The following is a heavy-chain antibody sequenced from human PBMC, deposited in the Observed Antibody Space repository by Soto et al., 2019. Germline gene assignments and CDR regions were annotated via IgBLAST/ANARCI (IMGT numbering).Heavy chain of an antibody. D-gene: IGHD1-7*01. CDR3: TTVIRNYWAYYYYAMDV. J-gene: IGHJ6*02. CDR2: IKSKTDGGAT. CDR1: GFTFNNAW. V-gene: IGHV3-15*07. Sequence: GGSLRLSCAASGFTFNNAWMNWVRQAPGKGLEWVGRIKSKTDGGATDYAAPVKGRFTNSRDPSKNTLYLQMNSLKTEDTAVYFCTTVIRNYWAYYYYAMDVWGQGTTVTVSS.